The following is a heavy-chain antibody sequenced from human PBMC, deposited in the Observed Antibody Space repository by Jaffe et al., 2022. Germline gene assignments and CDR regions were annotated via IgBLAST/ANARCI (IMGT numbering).Heavy chain of an antibody. CDR3: AIYGGHYYFDY. CDR2: IRYDGSNK. Sequence: QVQLVESGGGVVQPGGSLRLSCAASGFTFSSYGMHWVRQAPGKGLEWVAFIRYDGSNKYYADSVKGRFTISRDNSKNTLYLQMNSLRAEDTAVYYCAIYGGHYYFDYWGQGTLVTVSS. J-gene: IGHJ4*02. CDR1: GFTFSSYG. D-gene: IGHD4-17*01. V-gene: IGHV3-30*02.